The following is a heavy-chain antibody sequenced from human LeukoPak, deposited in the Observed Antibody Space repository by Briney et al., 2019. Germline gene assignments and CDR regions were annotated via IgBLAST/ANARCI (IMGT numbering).Heavy chain of an antibody. CDR2: ISGSGGST. D-gene: IGHD5-18*01. Sequence: GGSLRPSCAASGFTFSSYAMSWVRQAPGKGLEWVSAISGSGGSTYYADSVKGRFTISRDNSKNTLYLQMNSLRAEDTAVYYCAKDLRVGGYSYGPLDYWGQGTLVTVSS. V-gene: IGHV3-23*01. CDR1: GFTFSSYA. J-gene: IGHJ4*02. CDR3: AKDLRVGGYSYGPLDY.